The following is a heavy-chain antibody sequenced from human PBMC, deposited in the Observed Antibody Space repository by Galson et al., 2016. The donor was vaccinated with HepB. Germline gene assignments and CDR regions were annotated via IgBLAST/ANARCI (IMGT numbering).Heavy chain of an antibody. CDR3: ASHGPRVRSWWGKWFDP. V-gene: IGHV4-39*01. CDR1: GGSINSGGYY. Sequence: ETLSLTCTVSGGSINSGGYYWVWIRQPPGKGLDWIGSISYSGTTYYNPSLRSRVTISADTSKNQISLNLRSVTATDTAVHYCASHGPRVRSWWGKWFDPWGQGTLVTDSS. D-gene: IGHD6-13*01. J-gene: IGHJ5*02. CDR2: ISYSGTT.